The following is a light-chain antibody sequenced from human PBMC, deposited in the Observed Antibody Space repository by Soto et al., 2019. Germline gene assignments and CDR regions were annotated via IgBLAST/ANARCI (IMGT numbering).Light chain of an antibody. V-gene: IGLV2-14*02. J-gene: IGLJ2*01. CDR2: EGS. CDR3: SSYAGSNNYVV. CDR1: SSDVGSYDL. Sequence: QSALTQPASVSGSPGQSITISCTGTSSDVGSYDLVSWYQQYPGKAPKLIIYEGSKRPSGVSNRFSGSKSGNTASLTVSGLQTEDEADYYCSSYAGSNNYVVFGGGTKVTVL.